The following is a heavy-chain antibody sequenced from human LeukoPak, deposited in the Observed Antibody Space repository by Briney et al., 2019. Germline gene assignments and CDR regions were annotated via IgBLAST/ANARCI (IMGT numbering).Heavy chain of an antibody. J-gene: IGHJ5*02. CDR2: IHSSGTT. CDR3: ARDLTLPPDNWFDP. CDR1: GGSISISY. V-gene: IGHV4-4*07. Sequence: SETLSLTRTVSGGSISISYWSWIRQPAGKGLEWIGLIHSSGTTNYNPSLKSRVTMSVDTSKNQFSLKLSSVTAADTAVYYCARDLTLPPDNWFDPWGQGTLVTVSS.